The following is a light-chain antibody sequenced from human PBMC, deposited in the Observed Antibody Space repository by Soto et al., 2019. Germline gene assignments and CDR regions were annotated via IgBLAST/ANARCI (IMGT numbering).Light chain of an antibody. CDR3: QQSYSTPRT. CDR2: SAS. CDR1: QSISNY. Sequence: DIQMTQSPSSLSASVGGRVTLTCRASQSISNYLNWYQQKPGKAPKLLIYSASTLQSGVPSRFSGSGSGTDFTLAISSLQPEDFATYYCQQSYSTPRTFGQGTKVDIK. V-gene: IGKV1-39*01. J-gene: IGKJ1*01.